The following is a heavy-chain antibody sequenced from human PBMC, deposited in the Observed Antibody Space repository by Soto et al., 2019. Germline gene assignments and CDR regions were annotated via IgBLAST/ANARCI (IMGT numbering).Heavy chain of an antibody. V-gene: IGHV1-46*01. J-gene: IGHJ4*02. CDR2: INPSGDT. CDR1: GDTFTSYY. Sequence: QVQLVQSGAEVKKPGASVKISCKASGDTFTSYYMHWVRQAPGQGLEWMGIINPSGDTSYAQKFQGRVTMTRDTSTSTVYMELSSLRSEYTAVYYCARVYCSGGGCYGIDYWGQGTLVTVS. CDR3: ARVYCSGGGCYGIDY. D-gene: IGHD2-15*01.